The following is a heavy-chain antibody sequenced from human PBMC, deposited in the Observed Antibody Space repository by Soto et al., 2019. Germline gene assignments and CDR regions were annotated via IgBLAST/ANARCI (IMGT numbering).Heavy chain of an antibody. CDR2: VYYSGST. Sequence: SETLSLTCTVSGGSVSSGSHYWSWIRQPPGKRLEWVGYVYYSGSTNYSPSLQSRVTISVDTSKNQFSLKMNSVTAADTAVYYCARGHDFWSGFSYFDYWGQGTLVTSPQ. V-gene: IGHV4-61*01. CDR1: GGSVSSGSHY. CDR3: ARGHDFWSGFSYFDY. J-gene: IGHJ4*02. D-gene: IGHD3-3*01.